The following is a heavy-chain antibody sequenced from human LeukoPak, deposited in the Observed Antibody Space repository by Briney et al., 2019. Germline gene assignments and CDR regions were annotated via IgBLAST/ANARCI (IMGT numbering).Heavy chain of an antibody. CDR2: VYSSGSV. CDR1: GGSIAIRNYY. J-gene: IGHJ5*02. Sequence: SSETLSLTCAVSGGSIAIRNYYWAWIRQSPGRGLEWLGSVYSSGSVYYNPSLKSRVTISVDTSKNQFSLKLSSVTAADTAVYYCASYGSGSYNWFDPWGQGTLVTVSS. CDR3: ASYGSGSYNWFDP. D-gene: IGHD3-10*01. V-gene: IGHV4-39*07.